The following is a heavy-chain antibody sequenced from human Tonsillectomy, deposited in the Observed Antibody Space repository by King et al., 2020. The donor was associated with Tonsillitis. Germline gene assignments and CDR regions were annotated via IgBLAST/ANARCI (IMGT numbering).Heavy chain of an antibody. J-gene: IGHJ4*02. CDR2: IWDDGSNK. Sequence: VQLVESGGGVVQPGRSLRLSCAASGFTFSSYGMPWVRQAPGKGLEWVAVIWDDGSNKYYADSVKGRFTISRDNSKNTLYLQMNSLGAEDTAVYYCASNGDRGAFDYWGQGTLVTVSS. CDR3: ASNGDRGAFDY. V-gene: IGHV3-33*08. CDR1: GFTFSSYG. D-gene: IGHD4-17*01.